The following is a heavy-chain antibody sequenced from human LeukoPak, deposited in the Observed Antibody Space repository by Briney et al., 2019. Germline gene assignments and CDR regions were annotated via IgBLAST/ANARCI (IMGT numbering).Heavy chain of an antibody. V-gene: IGHV3-21*05. J-gene: IGHJ5*02. D-gene: IGHD3-3*01. Sequence: GGSLRLSCAASGFTFSSYSMNWVRQAPGKGLEWVSYISSSNSYIYYADSVKGRFTVSKDNAKNSVYLQMNSLRAEDTAVYYCARDSELLEWLPDSDLWGQGTLVTVSS. CDR2: ISSSNSYI. CDR1: GFTFSSYS. CDR3: ARDSELLEWLPDSDL.